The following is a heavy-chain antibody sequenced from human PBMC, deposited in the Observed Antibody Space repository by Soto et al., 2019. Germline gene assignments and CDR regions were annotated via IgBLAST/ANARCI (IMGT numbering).Heavy chain of an antibody. Sequence: QVQLVESGGGLVPPGGSLRLSCAASGFSFSEYYMGLIRQAPVNGLVWIAYISHDETSIYDADSVKGRFTSSRENAQNSLYLQMSRLRAEDAAVYVCARGVHIINPDQDYFDNLGQGTLVTVSS. V-gene: IGHV3-11*01. CDR1: GFSFSEYY. CDR3: ARGVHIINPDQDYFDN. CDR2: ISHDETSI. D-gene: IGHD1-1*01. J-gene: IGHJ4*02.